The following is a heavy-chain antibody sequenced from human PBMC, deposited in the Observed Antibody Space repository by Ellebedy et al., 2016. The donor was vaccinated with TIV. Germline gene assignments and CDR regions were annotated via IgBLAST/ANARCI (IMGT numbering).Heavy chain of an antibody. CDR2: ISDTSI. CDR3: ARGGGCFGDSCYYADF. Sequence: GESLKISCAASGFVFSSYTMNWVRQAPGKGPEWVSFISDTSIYYADAVEGRFTISRDNAKNSLYLQMNSLRAEDTAVYYCARGGGCFGDSCYYADFWGQGTLVTVSS. V-gene: IGHV3-21*01. J-gene: IGHJ4*02. CDR1: GFVFSSYT. D-gene: IGHD2-21*01.